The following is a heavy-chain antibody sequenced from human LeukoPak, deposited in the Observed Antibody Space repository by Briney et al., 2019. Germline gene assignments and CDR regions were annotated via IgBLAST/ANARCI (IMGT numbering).Heavy chain of an antibody. V-gene: IGHV3-53*01. CDR3: ARIRGGYYSDAFDI. J-gene: IGHJ3*02. Sequence: GGSLRLSCAASGLTVSSNYMSWVRQAPGKGLEWVSVIYSGGSTYYADSVKGRFTISRDNSKNTLYLQMNSLRAEDTAVYYCARIRGGYYSDAFDIWGQGTMVTVSS. CDR1: GLTVSSNY. D-gene: IGHD3-22*01. CDR2: IYSGGST.